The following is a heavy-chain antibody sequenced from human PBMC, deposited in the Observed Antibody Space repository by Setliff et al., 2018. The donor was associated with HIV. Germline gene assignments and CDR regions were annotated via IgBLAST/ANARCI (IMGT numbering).Heavy chain of an antibody. V-gene: IGHV4-39*01. CDR3: ARQGAVTGQSFDF. CDR1: GGSSSTSDYY. D-gene: IGHD6-19*01. J-gene: IGHJ4*02. Sequence: PSETLSLTCTVSGGSSSTSDYYWGWIRQPPGKGLEWIGYIFYNGNTYYSPALKSRVTISIDTSRNRFSLRLSSVTAADSAVYYCARQGAVTGQSFDFWGQGALVTVSS. CDR2: IFYNGNT.